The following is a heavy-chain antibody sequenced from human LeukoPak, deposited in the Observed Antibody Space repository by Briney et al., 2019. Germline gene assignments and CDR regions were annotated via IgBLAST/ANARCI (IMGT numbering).Heavy chain of an antibody. V-gene: IGHV4-38-2*01. D-gene: IGHD2-2*01. CDR2: IYHTGST. CDR3: ARQLFTTSRHFDS. J-gene: IGHJ4*02. Sequence: PSETLSLTCGVSGYSISSGYYWGWIRQPPGKGLQWIGTIYHTGSTYYKPSLKSRVTISADTSKNQFSLKLSSVTAADTAVYYCARQLFTTSRHFDSWGQGTLVTVSS. CDR1: GYSISSGYY.